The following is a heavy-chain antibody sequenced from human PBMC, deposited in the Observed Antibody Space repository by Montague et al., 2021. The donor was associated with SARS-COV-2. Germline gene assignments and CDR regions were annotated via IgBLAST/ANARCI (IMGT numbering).Heavy chain of an antibody. J-gene: IGHJ6*02. D-gene: IGHD3-10*01. CDR2: MYYSGST. CDR1: GGSISSSNYY. Sequence: SETLSLTCTVSGGSISSSNYYWGWIRQPPGKGLEWIGNMYYSGSTYYNPSLKSRVTISIYKTKNQFSLKLSSVTAADTAVYYCARDDIVLQGVTKGMDVWGQGTTVTVSS. V-gene: IGHV4-39*07. CDR3: ARDDIVLQGVTKGMDV.